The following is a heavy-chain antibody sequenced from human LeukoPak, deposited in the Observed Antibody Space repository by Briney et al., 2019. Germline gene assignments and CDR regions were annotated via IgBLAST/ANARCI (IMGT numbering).Heavy chain of an antibody. D-gene: IGHD1-14*01. CDR1: GFTFSSYA. V-gene: IGHV3-23*01. CDR3: AKATGYLL. CDR2: ISNSDGST. Sequence: GGSLRLSCAASGFTFSSYAMSWVRQAPGKGLEWVSTISNSDGSTYYADSVKGRFTISRDNSENTLYLQMNSLRAEDTAVYYCAKATGYLLWGQGTLVTVSS. J-gene: IGHJ4*02.